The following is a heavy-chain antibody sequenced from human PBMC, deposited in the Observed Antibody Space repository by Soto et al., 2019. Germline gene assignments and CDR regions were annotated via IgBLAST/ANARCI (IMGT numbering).Heavy chain of an antibody. V-gene: IGHV4-34*01. Sequence: IRQPPGKGLEWIGEINHSGSTNYNPSLKSRVTISVDTSKNQFSLKLSSVTAADTAVYYCARARITMVRGALDYWGQGTLVTVS. D-gene: IGHD3-10*01. J-gene: IGHJ4*02. CDR3: ARARITMVRGALDY. CDR2: INHSGST.